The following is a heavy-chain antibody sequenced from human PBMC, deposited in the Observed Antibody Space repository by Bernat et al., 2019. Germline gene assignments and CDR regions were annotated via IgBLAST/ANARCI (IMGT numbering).Heavy chain of an antibody. V-gene: IGHV4-34*01. CDR2: INHSGST. Sequence: QVQLQQWGAGLLKPSETLSLTCAVYGGSFSGYYWSWIRQPPGKGLEWIGEINHSGSTNYNPSLKSRVTISVDTSKNQFSLKLSSVTAADTAVYYCARAPLIAVAGTGNWFDPWGQGTLVTFSS. CDR1: GGSFSGYY. CDR3: ARAPLIAVAGTGNWFDP. D-gene: IGHD6-19*01. J-gene: IGHJ5*02.